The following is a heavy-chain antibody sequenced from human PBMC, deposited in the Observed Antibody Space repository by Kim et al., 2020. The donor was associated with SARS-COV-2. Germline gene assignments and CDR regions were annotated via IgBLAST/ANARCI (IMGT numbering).Heavy chain of an antibody. Sequence: KHSTKFQGRDTTTRNTSASTAYMELSSLRSEDTAVYYCARWGGTSIFDYWGQGTLVTVSS. V-gene: IGHV1-3*01. J-gene: IGHJ4*02. CDR3: ARWGGTSIFDY. D-gene: IGHD3-16*01.